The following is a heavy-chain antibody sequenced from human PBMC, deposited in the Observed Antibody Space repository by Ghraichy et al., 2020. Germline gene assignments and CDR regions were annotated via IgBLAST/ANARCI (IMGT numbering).Heavy chain of an antibody. CDR1: GFTFSSYV. V-gene: IGHV3-23*01. D-gene: IGHD6-13*01. CDR2: ISGSGDST. J-gene: IGHJ6*02. CDR3: AKGIAAGTSTISYYYNGMDV. Sequence: GGSLRLSCAASGFTFSSYVLSWVRQAPGKGLEWVSAISGSGDSTYYPDSVKGRFTISRDNSKNTLYLQMNSLRVDDTAVYYCAKGIAAGTSTISYYYNGMDVWGQGSTVTVSS.